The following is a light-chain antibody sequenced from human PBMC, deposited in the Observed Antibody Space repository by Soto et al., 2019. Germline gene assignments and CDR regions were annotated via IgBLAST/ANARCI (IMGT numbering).Light chain of an antibody. V-gene: IGKV3-20*01. CDR1: QSVSSNY. Sequence: EIVLTQSPRTLSLSPGERATLSCRASQSVSSNYLAWYQQKPGQAPRLLIYGASSRATGIPDRFSGSGSGTDFTLTISRLEPEDFAVYYCQRYDNSPPWTFGQGTKV. CDR2: GAS. CDR3: QRYDNSPPWT. J-gene: IGKJ1*01.